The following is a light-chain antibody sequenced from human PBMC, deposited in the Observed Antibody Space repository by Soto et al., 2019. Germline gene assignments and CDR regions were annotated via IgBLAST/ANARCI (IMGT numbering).Light chain of an antibody. CDR3: QQYNNRPPDT. CDR2: WAS. CDR1: QSLLYTSNNKNY. J-gene: IGKJ2*01. Sequence: IVMTQSPDSLAVSLGERATINCKSSQSLLYTSNNKNYLAWFQQKPGQPPRLLIYWASTRESGVPDRFSGSGSGTDFTLTISSLQSEDVAVYYCQQYNNRPPDTFGQGTKLEIK. V-gene: IGKV4-1*01.